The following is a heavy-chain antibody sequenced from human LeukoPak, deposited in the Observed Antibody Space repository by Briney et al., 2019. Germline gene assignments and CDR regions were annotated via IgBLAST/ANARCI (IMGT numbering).Heavy chain of an antibody. Sequence: PGRCLRLSCVASGLTVSSNAMSWVRQAPGKGLEWVSAISGSGGSTYYADSVKGRFTNSRDTSKNSLYRQMNSLRPAGTAVYYCAKDSGDIVVVPAAFDYWGQGTLVTVSS. CDR3: AKDSGDIVVVPAAFDY. J-gene: IGHJ4*02. V-gene: IGHV3-23*01. CDR1: GLTVSSNA. CDR2: ISGSGGST. D-gene: IGHD2-2*01.